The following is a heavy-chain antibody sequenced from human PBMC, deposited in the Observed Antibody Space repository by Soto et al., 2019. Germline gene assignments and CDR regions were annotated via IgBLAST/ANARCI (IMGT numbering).Heavy chain of an antibody. V-gene: IGHV4-30-2*01. CDR2: IYHSGST. CDR3: ARTHYPRWFDP. D-gene: IGHD3-10*01. Sequence: QLLESGSGLVKPSQTLSLTCAVSGGSISSGGYSWSWIRQPPGKGLEWIGYIYHSGSTYYNPSLKSRVTISVDRSKNQFSLKLSSVTAADTAVYYCARTHYPRWFDPWGQGTLVTVSS. J-gene: IGHJ5*02. CDR1: GGSISSGGYS.